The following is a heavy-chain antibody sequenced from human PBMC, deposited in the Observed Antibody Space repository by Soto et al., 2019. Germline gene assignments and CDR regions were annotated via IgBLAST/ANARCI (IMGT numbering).Heavy chain of an antibody. V-gene: IGHV5-51*01. CDR2: IYPGDSDT. Sequence: GDSLKISCKGSGYIFTSYWIGWVRQMPGKGLEWMGIIYPGDSDTRYSRSFRGQVTISVDRSITTAYLQWSSLRASDTAMYYCARHPNGDYDFMYVWGRGTTVTVSS. CDR3: ARHPNGDYDFMYV. D-gene: IGHD4-17*01. J-gene: IGHJ6*02. CDR1: GYIFTSYW.